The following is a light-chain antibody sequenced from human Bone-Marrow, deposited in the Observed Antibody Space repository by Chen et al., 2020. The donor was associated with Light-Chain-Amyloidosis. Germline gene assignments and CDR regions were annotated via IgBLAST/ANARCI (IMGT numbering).Light chain of an antibody. CDR1: QSLLDSDDGNTY. CDR3: MQGIEFPYT. Sequence: DIVMTQTPLSLPVTPGEPASISCRSSQSLLDSDDGNTYLDWYLQKPGQSPQLLIYTVSYRASGVPDRFSGSGSDTDFKLKISRVEAEDVGVYFCMQGIEFPYTFGQGTKLEIK. CDR2: TVS. V-gene: IGKV2-40*01. J-gene: IGKJ2*01.